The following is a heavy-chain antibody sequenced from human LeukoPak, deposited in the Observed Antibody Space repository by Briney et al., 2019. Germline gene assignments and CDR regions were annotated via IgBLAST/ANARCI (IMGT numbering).Heavy chain of an antibody. V-gene: IGHV3-9*01. D-gene: IGHD6-6*01. J-gene: IGHJ4*02. CDR3: AKERRRGSSFVY. CDR1: GFTFDDYA. Sequence: GGSLRLSCAASGFTFDDYAMHWVRQAPGKGLEWVSGISWNSGSIGYADSVKGRFTISRDNAKNSLYLQMNSLRAEDTALYYCAKERRRGSSFVYWGQGTLVTVSS. CDR2: ISWNSGSI.